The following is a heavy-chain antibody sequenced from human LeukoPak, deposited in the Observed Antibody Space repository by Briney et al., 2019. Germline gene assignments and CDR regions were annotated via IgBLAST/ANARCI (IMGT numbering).Heavy chain of an antibody. Sequence: GGSLRLSCAASGFTFSSYAMSWVRQAPGKGLEWVSGISGSGGSTYYADSVKGRFTISRDNSKNTLYLQMNSLRAEDTAVYYCAKDTVLLWFGEFPYFDYWGQGTLVTVSS. CDR1: GFTFSSYA. V-gene: IGHV3-23*01. CDR3: AKDTVLLWFGEFPYFDY. CDR2: ISGSGGST. J-gene: IGHJ4*02. D-gene: IGHD3-10*01.